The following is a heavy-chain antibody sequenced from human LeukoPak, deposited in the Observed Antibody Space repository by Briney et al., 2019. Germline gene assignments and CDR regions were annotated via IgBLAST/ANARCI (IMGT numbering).Heavy chain of an antibody. V-gene: IGHV4-59*01. Sequence: SETLSLTCTVSGVSISSYYWSWIRQPPGKGLEWIGYIYYSGSTNYNPSLKSRVTISVDTSKNQFSLKLSSVTAADTAVYYCARVPYGDYFDYWGQGTLVTVSS. CDR2: IYYSGST. D-gene: IGHD4-17*01. CDR1: GVSISSYY. J-gene: IGHJ4*02. CDR3: ARVPYGDYFDY.